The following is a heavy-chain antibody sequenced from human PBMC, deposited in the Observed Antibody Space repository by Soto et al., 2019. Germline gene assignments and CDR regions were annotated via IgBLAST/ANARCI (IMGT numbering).Heavy chain of an antibody. CDR1: GFTFSSYS. V-gene: IGHV3-21*01. CDR3: ARTGDQLIINWFDP. Sequence: EVQLVESGGGLVKPGGSLRLSCAASGFTFSSYSMNWVRQAPGKGLEWVSSISSSSSYIYYADSVKGRFTISRDNAKNSLYLQMNSLRAEDTAVYYCARTGDQLIINWFDPWGQGTLVTVSS. D-gene: IGHD2-2*01. J-gene: IGHJ5*02. CDR2: ISSSSSYI.